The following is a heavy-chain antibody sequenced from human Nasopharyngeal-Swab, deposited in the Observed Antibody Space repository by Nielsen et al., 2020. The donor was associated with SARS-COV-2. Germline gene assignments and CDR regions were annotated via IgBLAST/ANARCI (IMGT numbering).Heavy chain of an antibody. Sequence: SETLSLTCAVYGGSFSGYYWSWIRQPPGKGLEWIGEINHSGSTNYNPSLKSRVTISVDTSKNQFSLKLTSVTAADAAVYYCARHETGDFWFGELIGYFDYWGQGTLVPVSS. J-gene: IGHJ4*02. D-gene: IGHD3-10*01. CDR2: INHSGST. CDR1: GGSFSGYY. CDR3: ARHETGDFWFGELIGYFDY. V-gene: IGHV4-34*01.